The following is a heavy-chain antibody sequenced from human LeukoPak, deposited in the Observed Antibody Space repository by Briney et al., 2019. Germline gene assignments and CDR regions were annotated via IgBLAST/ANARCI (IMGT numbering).Heavy chain of an antibody. CDR1: GFTFSSYA. V-gene: IGHV3-23*01. CDR2: ISGSGGST. J-gene: IGHJ3*02. CDR3: SSGYYYDSSGYRYDAFDI. Sequence: GGSLRLSCAASGFTFSSYAMSWVRQAPGKGLEWVSAISGSGGSTYYADSVKGRFTISRDNSKNTLYLQMNSLKTEDTAVYYCSSGYYYDSSGYRYDAFDIWGQGTMVTVSS. D-gene: IGHD3-22*01.